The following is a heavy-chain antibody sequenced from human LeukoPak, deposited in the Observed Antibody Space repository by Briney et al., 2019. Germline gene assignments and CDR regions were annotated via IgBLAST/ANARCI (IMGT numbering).Heavy chain of an antibody. J-gene: IGHJ4*02. CDR3: ARFLPDYYGSGGDY. CDR1: GGSISSYY. CDR2: IYYSGST. V-gene: IGHV4-59*01. Sequence: SETLSLTCTVSGGSISSYYWSWIRQPPGKGLEWIGYIYYSGSTNYNPSLKSRVTISVDTSKNQFSLKLSSVTAADTAVYYCARFLPDYYGSGGDYWGQGTPVTVSS. D-gene: IGHD3-10*01.